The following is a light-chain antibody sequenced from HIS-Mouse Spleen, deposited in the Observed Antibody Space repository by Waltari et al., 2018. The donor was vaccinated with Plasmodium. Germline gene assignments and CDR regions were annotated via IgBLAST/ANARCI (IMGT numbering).Light chain of an antibody. V-gene: IGKV1-39*01. CDR3: QQSYSTWT. Sequence: DIQMTQSPSSLSASVGDRVTITCRARQSISSYLNWYQQKPVKAPKLLIYAASSLQSGVPSRFSGSGSGTDFTLTISSLQPEDFATYYCQQSYSTWTFGQGTKVEIK. J-gene: IGKJ1*01. CDR2: AAS. CDR1: QSISSY.